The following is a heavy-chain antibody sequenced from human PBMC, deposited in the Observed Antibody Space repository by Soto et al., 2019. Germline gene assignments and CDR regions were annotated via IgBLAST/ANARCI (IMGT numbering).Heavy chain of an antibody. D-gene: IGHD3-22*01. V-gene: IGHV3-30*02. CDR1: GFTFSNYG. Sequence: GGSLRLSCTASGFTFSNYGMHWVRQAPGKGLEWVALKWYDGTNKYYADSVKGRFTISRDNSKNTLYLQMNSLRAEDTAVYYCARDNSSGNYAVWGQGTLVTVSS. J-gene: IGHJ4*02. CDR3: ARDNSSGNYAV. CDR2: KWYDGTNK.